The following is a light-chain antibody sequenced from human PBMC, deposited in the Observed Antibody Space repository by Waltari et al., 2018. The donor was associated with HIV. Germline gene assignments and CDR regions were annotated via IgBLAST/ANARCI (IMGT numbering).Light chain of an antibody. J-gene: IGLJ3*02. CDR3: SAWDDSLNGPL. CDR1: SPNIGTNA. Sequence: QSVLTQPPSASGAPGQRVAISCSGSSPNIGTNALNWYQQVPGTAPKLLMYGDNQRPSGVPDRFSGSKSGTSASLAISGLQSEDEADYYCSAWDDSLNGPLFGGGTKLTVL. V-gene: IGLV1-44*01. CDR2: GDN.